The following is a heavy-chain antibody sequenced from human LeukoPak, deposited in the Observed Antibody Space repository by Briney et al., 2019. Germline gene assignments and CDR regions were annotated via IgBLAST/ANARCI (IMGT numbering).Heavy chain of an antibody. CDR3: ARVDNYDILTGYYPYYFDY. CDR2: ISSSSSYI. Sequence: GGSLRLSCAASGFTFSSYSMNWVRQAPGKGLGWVSSISSSSSYIYYADSVKGRFTISRDNAKNSLYLQMNSLRAEDTTVYYCARVDNYDILTGYYPYYFDYWGQGTLVTVSS. CDR1: GFTFSSYS. D-gene: IGHD3-9*01. V-gene: IGHV3-21*01. J-gene: IGHJ4*02.